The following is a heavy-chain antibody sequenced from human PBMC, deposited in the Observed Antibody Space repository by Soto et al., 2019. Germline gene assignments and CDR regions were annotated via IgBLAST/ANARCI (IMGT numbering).Heavy chain of an antibody. CDR2: IIPIFGTA. D-gene: IGHD1-26*01. CDR3: AKRKVGVYGMDV. V-gene: IGHV1-69*06. CDR1: GGTFSSYA. J-gene: IGHJ6*02. Sequence: ASVKVSCKASGGTFSSYAISWVRQAPGQGLEWMGGIIPIFGTANYAQKFQGRVTITADKSTSTAYMELSSLRSEDTAVYYCAKRKVGVYGMDVWGQGTTVTVSS.